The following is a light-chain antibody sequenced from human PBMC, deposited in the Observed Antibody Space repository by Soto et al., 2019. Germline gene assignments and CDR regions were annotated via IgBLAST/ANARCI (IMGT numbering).Light chain of an antibody. CDR3: QHYNNWPPWT. V-gene: IGKV3-15*01. CDR1: QSISTN. J-gene: IGKJ1*01. CDR2: GAS. Sequence: IVMTQSPVTMSVSPGERATLSCRASQSISTNLAWYQQKPGQAPRLLIYGASTRATGIPARLRGGGSGTECALTISSLQSEDFAVYYCQHYNNWPPWTFGQGTKLETK.